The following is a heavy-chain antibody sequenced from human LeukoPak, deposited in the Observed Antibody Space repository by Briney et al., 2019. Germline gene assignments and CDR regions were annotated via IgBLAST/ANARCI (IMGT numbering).Heavy chain of an antibody. D-gene: IGHD6-19*01. J-gene: IGHJ4*02. CDR1: GFTFSSYS. CDR3: AREEGFKQWLVRNPFDY. CDR2: ISSSSSYI. Sequence: GGSLRLSCAASGFTFSSYSMNWVRQAPGKGLEWVSSISSSSSYIYYADSVKGRFTISRDNAKNSLYLQMNSLRAEDTAVYYCAREEGFKQWLVRNPFDYWGQGTLVTVSS. V-gene: IGHV3-21*01.